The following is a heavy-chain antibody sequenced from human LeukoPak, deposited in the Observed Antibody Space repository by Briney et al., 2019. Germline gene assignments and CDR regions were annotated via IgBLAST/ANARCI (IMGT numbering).Heavy chain of an antibody. CDR1: GIAFASHA. CDR3: AKDHYGSGSYHDY. J-gene: IGHJ4*02. CDR2: ISYDGSNK. V-gene: IGHV3-30*18. D-gene: IGHD3-10*01. Sequence: GESLRLSCVASGIAFASHAMSWVRQAPGKGLEWVAVISYDGSNKYYADSVKGRFTISRDNSKNTLYLQMNSLRAEDTAVYYCAKDHYGSGSYHDYWGQGTLVTVSS.